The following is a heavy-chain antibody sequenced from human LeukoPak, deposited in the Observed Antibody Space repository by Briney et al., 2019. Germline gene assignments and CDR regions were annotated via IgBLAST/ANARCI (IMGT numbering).Heavy chain of an antibody. CDR3: ARGVGSSWFDP. D-gene: IGHD6-13*01. V-gene: IGHV1-2*02. Sequence: GASVKVSCKGSGYTFTDYYLHWGRQGPGQGVEWMGWINPNSGGANFALNFQGRVTMTRATSISTAYMELSRLTSDDTAVYYCARGVGSSWFDPWGQGTLVTVSS. J-gene: IGHJ5*02. CDR1: GYTFTDYY. CDR2: INPNSGGA.